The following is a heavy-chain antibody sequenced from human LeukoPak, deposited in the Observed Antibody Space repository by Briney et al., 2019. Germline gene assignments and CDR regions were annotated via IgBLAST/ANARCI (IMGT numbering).Heavy chain of an antibody. Sequence: SVNVSYRASGDTFNIYAISGVRQAPGQGREGMGGIIPIFGTANYAQKFQGRVTITADESTSTAYIEVSSERCEDTALYYCAREKGYRSSTSCYAYYYYRMDVWGQGTTVPVSS. J-gene: IGHJ6*02. V-gene: IGHV1-69*13. CDR1: GDTFNIYA. CDR2: IIPIFGTA. D-gene: IGHD2-2*01. CDR3: AREKGYRSSTSCYAYYYYRMDV.